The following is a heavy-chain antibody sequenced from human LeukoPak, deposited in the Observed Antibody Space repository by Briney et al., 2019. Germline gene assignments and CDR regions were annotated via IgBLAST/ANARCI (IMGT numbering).Heavy chain of an antibody. D-gene: IGHD4-17*01. CDR2: IIPIFGIA. J-gene: IGHJ6*02. CDR1: GGTFSSYA. Sequence: SVKVSCKASGGTFSSYAISWVRQAPGQGLEWMGRIIPIFGIANYAQEFQGRVTITADKSTSTAYMELSSLRSEDTAVYYCATQVTTVPEKVNFRNWGYGMDVWGQGTTVTVSS. V-gene: IGHV1-69*04. CDR3: ATQVTTVPEKVNFRNWGYGMDV.